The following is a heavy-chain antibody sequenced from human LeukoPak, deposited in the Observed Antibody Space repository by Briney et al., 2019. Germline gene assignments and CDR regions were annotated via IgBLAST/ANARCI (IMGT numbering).Heavy chain of an antibody. D-gene: IGHD3-22*01. J-gene: IGHJ3*02. CDR2: INPNTGGT. Sequence: ASVKVSCKASGYTFTGYYMHWVRQAPGQGLEWMGWINPNTGGTNYAQKFQGRVNMTRDTSISTAYMDLSRLRSDDTAVYYCARGRFNYFDSNGHDAFDIWGQGTMVTVSS. CDR1: GYTFTGYY. V-gene: IGHV1-2*02. CDR3: ARGRFNYFDSNGHDAFDI.